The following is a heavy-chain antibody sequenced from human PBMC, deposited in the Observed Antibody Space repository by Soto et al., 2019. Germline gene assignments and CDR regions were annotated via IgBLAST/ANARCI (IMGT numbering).Heavy chain of an antibody. J-gene: IGHJ4*02. CDR1: GGTFSSYA. V-gene: IGHV1-69*13. Sequence: GASVQVSCKASGGTFSSYAISWVRQAPGQGLEWMGGIIPIFGTANYAQKFQGRVTFTADESTSTAYMELSSLRSEDTAVYYCARGLSYDILTGPGALGYWGQGTLVTVSS. D-gene: IGHD3-9*01. CDR3: ARGLSYDILTGPGALGY. CDR2: IIPIFGTA.